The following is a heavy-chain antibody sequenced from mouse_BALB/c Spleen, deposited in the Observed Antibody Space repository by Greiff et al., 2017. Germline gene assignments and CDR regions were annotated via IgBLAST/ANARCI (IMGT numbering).Heavy chain of an antibody. Sequence: EVQRVESGGGLVKPGGSLKLSCAASGFTFSSYAMSWVRQTPEKRLEWVASISSGGSTYYPDSVKGRFTISRDNARNILYLQMSSLRSEDTAMYYCARGRGYDRAMDYWGQGTSVTVSS. J-gene: IGHJ4*01. V-gene: IGHV5-6-5*01. D-gene: IGHD2-14*01. CDR2: ISSGGST. CDR1: GFTFSSYA. CDR3: ARGRGYDRAMDY.